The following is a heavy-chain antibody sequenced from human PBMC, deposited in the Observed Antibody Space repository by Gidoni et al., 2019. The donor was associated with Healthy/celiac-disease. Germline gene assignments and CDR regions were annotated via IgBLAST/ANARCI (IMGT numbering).Heavy chain of an antibody. CDR3: ARGGLERAYHDAFDI. D-gene: IGHD1-1*01. Sequence: EVQLVQSGAAVKKPVESLKISCKGSGYSFTSYWIGWVRQMPGKGLEWMGIIYPGDSDTRYSPSFQGQVTISADKYISTAYLQWSSLKASDTAMYYCARGGLERAYHDAFDIWGQGTMVTVSS. CDR2: IYPGDSDT. CDR1: GYSFTSYW. V-gene: IGHV5-51*03. J-gene: IGHJ3*02.